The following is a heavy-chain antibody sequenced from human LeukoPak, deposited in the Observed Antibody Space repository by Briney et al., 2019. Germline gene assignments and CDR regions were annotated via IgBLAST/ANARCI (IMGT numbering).Heavy chain of an antibody. Sequence: GGSLKLSCAASGFTFSGSAMHWVRQASGKGLEWVGRIRSKANSYATAYAASVKGRFTISRDDSKNTAYLQMNSLKTGDTAVYYCTRLFTVTTPYWGQGTLVTVSS. J-gene: IGHJ4*02. V-gene: IGHV3-73*01. CDR1: GFTFSGSA. CDR2: IRSKANSYAT. D-gene: IGHD4-17*01. CDR3: TRLFTVTTPY.